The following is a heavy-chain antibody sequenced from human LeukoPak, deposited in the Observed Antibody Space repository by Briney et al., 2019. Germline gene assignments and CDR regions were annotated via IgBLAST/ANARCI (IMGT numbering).Heavy chain of an antibody. V-gene: IGHV4-59*01. CDR2: IHYSGTT. Sequence: SETLSLTCTVSDGSISGYHWSWIRQPPGKGLEWIGYIHYSGTTNYNPSLRSRVTISVDTSKSQFSLQLSSVTAADTAVYYCARDGYSSGWYFYYGMDVWGQGTTVTVSS. J-gene: IGHJ6*02. CDR1: DGSISGYH. CDR3: ARDGYSSGWYFYYGMDV. D-gene: IGHD6-19*01.